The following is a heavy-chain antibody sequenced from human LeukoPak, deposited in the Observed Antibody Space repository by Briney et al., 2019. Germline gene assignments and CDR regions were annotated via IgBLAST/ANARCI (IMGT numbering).Heavy chain of an antibody. CDR3: ARDPRLRRGVTRSYSHFDF. V-gene: IGHV1-69*13. J-gene: IGHJ4*02. CDR1: GYTFTGYY. Sequence: GASVKVSCKASGYTFTGYYMHWVRQAPGQGLEWMGGIIPIFATTNYAQKFQGRVTITADESTSTAYMELSGLRSEDTAVYYCARDPRLRRGVTRSYSHFDFWGQGTLVTVSS. D-gene: IGHD4-11*01. CDR2: IIPIFATT.